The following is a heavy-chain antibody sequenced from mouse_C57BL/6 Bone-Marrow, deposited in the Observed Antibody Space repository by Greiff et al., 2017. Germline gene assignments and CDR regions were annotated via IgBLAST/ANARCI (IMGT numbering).Heavy chain of an antibody. J-gene: IGHJ4*01. Sequence: QVQLQQPGAELVKPGASVKLSCKASGYTFTSYWMHWVKQRPGRGLEWIGRIDPNSGGTKYNEKFKSKATLTVDKPSSTAYMQISSLTSEDSAVYYCARGDYGRRYERPYAMDYWGQGTSVTVSS. CDR2: IDPNSGGT. CDR1: GYTFTSYW. CDR3: ARGDYGRRYERPYAMDY. D-gene: IGHD1-1*01. V-gene: IGHV1-72*01.